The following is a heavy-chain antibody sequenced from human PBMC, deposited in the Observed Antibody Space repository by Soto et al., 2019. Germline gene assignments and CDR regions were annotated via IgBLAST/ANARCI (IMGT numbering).Heavy chain of an antibody. D-gene: IGHD3-3*01. CDR2: INPSGGST. CDR1: GYTFTSYY. J-gene: IGHJ4*02. V-gene: IGHV1-46*01. Sequence: ASVKVSCKASGYTFTSYYMHWVRQAPGQGLEWMGIINPSGGSTSYAQKFQGRVTMTRDTSTSTVYMELSSLRSEDTAVYYCARDGNWRCLEWLLSDWGQGTLVTVSS. CDR3: ARDGNWRCLEWLLSD.